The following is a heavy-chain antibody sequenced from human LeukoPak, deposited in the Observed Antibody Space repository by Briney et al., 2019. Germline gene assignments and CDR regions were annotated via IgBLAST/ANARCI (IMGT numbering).Heavy chain of an antibody. V-gene: IGHV1-69*13. CDR1: GYTFTGYY. CDR3: ASTVVVITTDAFDI. CDR2: IIPIFGTA. D-gene: IGHD3-22*01. Sequence: SVKVSCKASGYTFTGYYMHWVRQAPGQGLEWMGGIIPIFGTASYAQKFQGRVTITADESTSTAYMELSSLRSEDTAVYYCASTVVVITTDAFDIWGQGTMVTVSS. J-gene: IGHJ3*02.